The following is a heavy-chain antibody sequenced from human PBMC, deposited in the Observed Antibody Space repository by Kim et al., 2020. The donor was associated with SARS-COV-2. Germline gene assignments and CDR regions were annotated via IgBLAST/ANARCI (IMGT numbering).Heavy chain of an antibody. D-gene: IGHD3-9*01. Sequence: KGRFTISRDNSKNTLYLQMNSLRAEDTAVYYCAGNFDWLLFGYYYYGMDVWGQGTTVTVSS. V-gene: IGHV3-30*07. J-gene: IGHJ6*02. CDR3: AGNFDWLLFGYYYYGMDV.